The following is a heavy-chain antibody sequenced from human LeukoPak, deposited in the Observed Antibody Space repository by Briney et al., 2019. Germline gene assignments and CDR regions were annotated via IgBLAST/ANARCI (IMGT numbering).Heavy chain of an antibody. D-gene: IGHD3-22*01. CDR3: AKADYYYDSSGPLGY. CDR2: INSDGSST. Sequence: PGGSLRLSCAASGFTFSSYWMHWVRQAPGKGLVWVSRINSDGSSTNYADSVKGRFTISRDNSKNTLYLQMNSLRAEDTAVYYCAKADYYYDSSGPLGYWGQGTLVTVSS. V-gene: IGHV3-74*01. CDR1: GFTFSSYW. J-gene: IGHJ4*02.